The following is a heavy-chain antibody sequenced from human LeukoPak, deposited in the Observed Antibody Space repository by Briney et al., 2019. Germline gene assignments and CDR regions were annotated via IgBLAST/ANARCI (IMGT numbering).Heavy chain of an antibody. V-gene: IGHV3-74*01. CDR2: INSDGSST. J-gene: IGHJ4*02. D-gene: IGHD3-22*01. Sequence: GGSLRLSCAASGFTFSSYWMHWVRQAPGKGLVWVSRINSDGSSTSYADSVKGRFTVSRDNAKNTLYLQMNSLRAEDTAVYYCAREKDDSSGFYFDYWGQGTLVTVSS. CDR3: AREKDDSSGFYFDY. CDR1: GFTFSSYW.